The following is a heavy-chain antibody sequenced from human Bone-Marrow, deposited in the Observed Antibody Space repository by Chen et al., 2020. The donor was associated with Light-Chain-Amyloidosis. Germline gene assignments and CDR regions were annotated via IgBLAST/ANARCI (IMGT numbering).Heavy chain of an antibody. V-gene: IGHV1-2*02. D-gene: IGHD2-21*01. CDR2: INPNSGGT. CDR3: ALLWALDY. CDR1: GYTFTGYY. J-gene: IGHJ4*02. Sequence: VQAGAEVKKPGASVKVSCKASGYTFTGYYMHWVRQAPGQGLEWMGWINPNSGGTNYAQKFQGRVAMTRDTSXXXXXXXXXRLXXXDTAVYYCALLWALDYWGQGTLVTVSS.